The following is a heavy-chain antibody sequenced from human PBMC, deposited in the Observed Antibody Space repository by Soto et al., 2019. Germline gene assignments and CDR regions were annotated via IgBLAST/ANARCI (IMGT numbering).Heavy chain of an antibody. CDR1: GGTFSSYV. Sequence: ASVKVSCKASGGTFSSYVITWVRQAPGQGLEWMGGIIPIFGTTNYAQKFQGRVMITADESTSTAYMELSSLRSEDTAVYYCARSDYGSGSYTEYYFDYWDQGTLVTVSS. CDR3: ARSDYGSGSYTEYYFDY. CDR2: IIPIFGTT. J-gene: IGHJ4*02. D-gene: IGHD3-10*01. V-gene: IGHV1-69*13.